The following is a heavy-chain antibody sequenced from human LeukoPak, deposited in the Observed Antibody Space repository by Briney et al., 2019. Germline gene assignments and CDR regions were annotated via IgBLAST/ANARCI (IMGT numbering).Heavy chain of an antibody. Sequence: TAPETLSLTCTVSGGSISSISYYWGWIRQPPGKGLEWIGTLYYGGSTYYNPSLKSRVTISVDMSKNQFSLMLSSVTAVDTAVYYCAREDTATATGALDIWGQGTMVTVSS. CDR3: AREDTATATGALDI. CDR1: GGSISSISYY. D-gene: IGHD5-18*01. J-gene: IGHJ3*02. CDR2: LYYGGST. V-gene: IGHV4-39*01.